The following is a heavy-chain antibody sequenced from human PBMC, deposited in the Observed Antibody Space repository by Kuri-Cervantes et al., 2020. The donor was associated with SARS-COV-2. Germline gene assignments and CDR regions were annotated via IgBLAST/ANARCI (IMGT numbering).Heavy chain of an antibody. CDR2: IYTSGST. CDR1: GGSISSSSYY. D-gene: IGHD3-3*01. V-gene: IGHV4-61*02. CDR3: ARDVTIFGVVIKGVLDY. Sequence: LRLSCTVSGGSISSSSYYWSWIRQPAGKGLEWIGRIYTSGSTNYNPSLKSRVTMSVDTSKNQFSLMLSSVTAADTAVYYCARDVTIFGVVIKGVLDYWGQGTLVTVS. J-gene: IGHJ4*02.